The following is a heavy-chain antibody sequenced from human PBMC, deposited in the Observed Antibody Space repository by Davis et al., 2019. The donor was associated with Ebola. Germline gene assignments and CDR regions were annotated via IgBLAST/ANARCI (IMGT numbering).Heavy chain of an antibody. J-gene: IGHJ4*02. Sequence: GSLRLSCAVYGGSFSGYYWSWIRQPPGKGLEWIGEINHSGSTNYNPSLKSRVTISVDTSKNQFSLKLSSVTAADTAVYYCARGYSGNPIAYWGQGTLVTVSS. CDR2: INHSGST. V-gene: IGHV4-34*01. CDR1: GGSFSGYY. CDR3: ARGYSGNPIAY. D-gene: IGHD4-23*01.